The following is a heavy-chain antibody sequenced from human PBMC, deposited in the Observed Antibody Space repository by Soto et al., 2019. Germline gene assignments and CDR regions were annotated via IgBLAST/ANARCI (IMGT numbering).Heavy chain of an antibody. CDR2: ISYDGSNK. CDR1: GFTFSSYG. V-gene: IGHV3-30*18. J-gene: IGHJ6*02. Sequence: GGSLRLSCAASGFTFSSYGMHWVRQAPGKGLEWVAVISYDGSNKYYADSVKGRFTISRDNSKNTLYLQMNSLRAEDTAVYYCAKDLPYCSGGSCYSKRIYGMDVWGQGTTVTVSS. D-gene: IGHD2-15*01. CDR3: AKDLPYCSGGSCYSKRIYGMDV.